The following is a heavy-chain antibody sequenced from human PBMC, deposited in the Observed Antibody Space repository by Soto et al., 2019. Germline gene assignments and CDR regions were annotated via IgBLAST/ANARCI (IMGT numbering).Heavy chain of an antibody. V-gene: IGHV3-11*05. CDR1: GFTFSDYY. CDR3: ARDHYGPGGFDP. CDR2: ISRSRSYT. J-gene: IGHJ5*02. D-gene: IGHD3-10*01. Sequence: QVQLVESGGGLVKPGGSLRLSCAASGFTFSDYYMSWFRQAPGKGLEWVSYISRSRSYTNYADSVKGRFTISRDNAKNSLYLQMNSLRAEDTAVYSCARDHYGPGGFDPWGQGTLVTVSS.